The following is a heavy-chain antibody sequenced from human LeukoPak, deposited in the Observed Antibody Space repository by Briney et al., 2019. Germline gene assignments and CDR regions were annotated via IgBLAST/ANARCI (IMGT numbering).Heavy chain of an antibody. V-gene: IGHV4-39*01. J-gene: IGHJ4*02. D-gene: IGHD2-8*02. CDR1: GGPMSSRSYY. Sequence: PSETLSLTCTVSGGPMSSRSYYWGWIRQSPGKGLEWIGSNYYNESTYYNPSFKSRVTIHVDMSENQFSLRLNSVTAADTAVYYCAGGYSTGTPFFDYWGQGILVTVSS. CDR3: AGGYSTGTPFFDY. CDR2: NYYNEST.